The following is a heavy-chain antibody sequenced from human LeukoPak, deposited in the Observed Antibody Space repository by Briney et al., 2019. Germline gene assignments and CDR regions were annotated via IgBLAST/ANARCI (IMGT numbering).Heavy chain of an antibody. V-gene: IGHV3-30*02. CDR3: AEDFWNFRDS. CDR2: MGVDETFK. J-gene: IGHJ5*01. D-gene: IGHD3-3*01. CDR1: GFTFSDYY. Sequence: GGSLRLSCAASGFTFSDYYMSWIRQAPEKGLDWVAYMGVDETFKEYADPVKGRFTVSRDNSADTLYLEMNSLRSDDTGVYYCAEDFWNFRDSWGQGTLVTVSS.